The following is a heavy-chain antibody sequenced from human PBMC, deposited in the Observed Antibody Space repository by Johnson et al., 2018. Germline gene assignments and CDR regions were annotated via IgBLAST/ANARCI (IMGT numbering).Heavy chain of an antibody. Sequence: VQLVESGGGLVTPGGSLRLFCAASGFTFSSYAMTWVRQAPGKGLEWVSGIKTGGSTYYGDSVKGRFTISRDNSKDTLYLQMNSLGTDDTAVYFCAKATAIVGADIGYLDYWGQGTLVTVSS. D-gene: IGHD1-26*01. CDR2: IKTGGST. J-gene: IGHJ4*02. CDR1: GFTFSSYA. V-gene: IGHV3-23*04. CDR3: AKATAIVGADIGYLDY.